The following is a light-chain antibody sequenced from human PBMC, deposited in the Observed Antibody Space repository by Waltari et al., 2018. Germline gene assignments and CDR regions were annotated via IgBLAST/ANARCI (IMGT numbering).Light chain of an antibody. V-gene: IGLV10-54*04. CDR1: SNNVGNQG. CDR2: RDN. CDR3: SAWDYNLNAYV. J-gene: IGLJ1*01. Sequence: QAGLTQPPSVSKGLRQTATLTCTGNSNNVGNQGAACLQQRQGHPPKLLSDRDNARPSGLSERFSASRSGNTASLTITGLHPEDEADYYCSAWDYNLNAYVFGTGPKVTVL.